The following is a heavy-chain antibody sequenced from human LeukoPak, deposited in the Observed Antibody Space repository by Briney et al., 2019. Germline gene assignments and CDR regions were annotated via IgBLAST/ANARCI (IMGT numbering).Heavy chain of an antibody. CDR1: GFTFITYG. V-gene: IGHV3-33*01. D-gene: IGHD3-22*01. CDR2: IWYDGSYK. Sequence: GGSLRLSCAASGFTFITYGMHWVRQAPGKGLEWVALIWYDGSYKYYADSVKGRFTISRDNSKNTLYLQMNSLRAEDTAVYYCAREYYDSSDYPRQHYFGYWGQGTLVTVSS. CDR3: AREYYDSSDYPRQHYFGY. J-gene: IGHJ4*02.